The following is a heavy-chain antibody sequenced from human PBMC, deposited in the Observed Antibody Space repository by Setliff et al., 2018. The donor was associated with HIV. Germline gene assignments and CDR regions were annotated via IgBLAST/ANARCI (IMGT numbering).Heavy chain of an antibody. J-gene: IGHJ4*02. CDR3: ARVRARYSSSWSFDY. CDR2: SNSDGSST. CDR1: GFTFNTYW. V-gene: IGHV3-74*01. D-gene: IGHD6-13*01. Sequence: ASGFTFNTYWMHWVRQAPGKGLVWVSHSNSDGSSTTYADSVKGRFTISRDNAKNSLYLQMNSLRTEDTAVYFCARVRARYSSSWSFDYWGQGTPVTVSS.